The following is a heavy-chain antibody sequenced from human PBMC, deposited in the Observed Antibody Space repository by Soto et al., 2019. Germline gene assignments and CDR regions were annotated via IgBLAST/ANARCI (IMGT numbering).Heavy chain of an antibody. CDR3: ARGGYIVATIGPQYFQH. J-gene: IGHJ1*01. Sequence: SVKVSCKASGGTFSSYAISWVRQAPGQGLEWMGGIIPIFGTANYAQKFQGRVTITADKSTSTAYMELSSLRSEDTAVYYCARGGYIVATIGPQYFQHWGQGTLVTVSS. CDR2: IIPIFGTA. D-gene: IGHD5-12*01. V-gene: IGHV1-69*06. CDR1: GGTFSSYA.